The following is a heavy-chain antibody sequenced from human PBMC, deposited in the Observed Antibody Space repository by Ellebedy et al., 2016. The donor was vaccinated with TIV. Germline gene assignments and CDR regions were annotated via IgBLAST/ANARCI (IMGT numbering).Heavy chain of an antibody. CDR3: AGWCSGGSCYNWFDP. J-gene: IGHJ5*02. D-gene: IGHD2-15*01. Sequence: AASVKVSCKASGGTFSSYALNWVRQAPGQGLEWMGGIIPMFATANYAQRFQGRVTLTADESTSTAYMELSSLRSEDTAVYYCAGWCSGGSCYNWFDPWGQGTLVTVSS. CDR2: IIPMFATA. V-gene: IGHV1-69*13. CDR1: GGTFSSYA.